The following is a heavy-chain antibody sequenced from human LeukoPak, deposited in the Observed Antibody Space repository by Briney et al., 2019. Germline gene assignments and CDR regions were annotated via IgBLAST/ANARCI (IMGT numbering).Heavy chain of an antibody. CDR1: GTSLISHD. CDR2: VYSSGTT. J-gene: IGHJ4*02. CDR3: ARLLRTGNAGYYQDS. Sequence: SETLSLTCTVSGTSLISHDWSWNRQPPGKGLESIGSVYSSGTTNYNPSLRSRVTISIDTSKNQFSLKLTSVTAADTAVYYCARLLRTGNAGYYQDSGGQGTRVTVSS. V-gene: IGHV4-59*08. D-gene: IGHD3-22*01.